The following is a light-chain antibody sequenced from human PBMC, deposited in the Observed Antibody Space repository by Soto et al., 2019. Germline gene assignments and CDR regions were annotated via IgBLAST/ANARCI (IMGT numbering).Light chain of an antibody. CDR2: DAS. Sequence: DIQMTQSPSTLSASVGDRDAITCSASQSISQWVGWYQQKPGRAPELLIYDASKLKSGVPSRFSGSGSGTEFSLTITSLQPDDSAMYYCQQYNGYSWTFGRGTKVDIK. V-gene: IGKV1-5*01. CDR3: QQYNGYSWT. J-gene: IGKJ1*01. CDR1: QSISQW.